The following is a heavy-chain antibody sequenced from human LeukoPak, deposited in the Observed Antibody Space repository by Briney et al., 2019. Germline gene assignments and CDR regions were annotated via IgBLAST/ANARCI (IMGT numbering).Heavy chain of an antibody. J-gene: IGHJ6*02. CDR1: GGTFSSYT. Sequence: ASVKVSCKASGGTFSSYTISWVRQAPGQGLEWMGRIIPILGIANYAQKFQGRVTITADKSTSTAYMELSSLRSEDTAVYYCARDGSIVVVPAAVLPSYAMDVWGHGTTVTVSS. D-gene: IGHD2-2*02. V-gene: IGHV1-69*04. CDR2: IIPILGIA. CDR3: ARDGSIVVVPAAVLPSYAMDV.